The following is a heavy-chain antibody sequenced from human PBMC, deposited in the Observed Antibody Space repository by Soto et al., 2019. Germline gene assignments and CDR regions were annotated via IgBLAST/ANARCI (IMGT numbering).Heavy chain of an antibody. D-gene: IGHD2-2*01. Sequence: GGSLRLSCAASGFTFSSYAMSWVRQAPGKGLEWVSAISGSGGSTYYADSVKGRFTISRDNSKNTLYLQMNSLRAEDTAVYYCAKPRVVPAADKYYYYYMDVWGKGTTVTVSS. V-gene: IGHV3-23*01. CDR3: AKPRVVPAADKYYYYYMDV. J-gene: IGHJ6*03. CDR1: GFTFSSYA. CDR2: ISGSGGST.